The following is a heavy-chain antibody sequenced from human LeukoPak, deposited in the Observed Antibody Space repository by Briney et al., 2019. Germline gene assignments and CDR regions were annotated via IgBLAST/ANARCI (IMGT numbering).Heavy chain of an antibody. CDR2: IKKDGSEK. Sequence: PGGSLRLSCAASGFTFSSYSMSWVRQAPGKGLEWVANIKKDGSEKNYVDSVKGRFTISRDNAKNSLYLQMNSLRAEDTAVYYCARDWAPLGWPYFDYWGQGTLVTVSS. CDR3: ARDWAPLGWPYFDY. J-gene: IGHJ4*02. D-gene: IGHD2-15*01. V-gene: IGHV3-7*01. CDR1: GFTFSSYS.